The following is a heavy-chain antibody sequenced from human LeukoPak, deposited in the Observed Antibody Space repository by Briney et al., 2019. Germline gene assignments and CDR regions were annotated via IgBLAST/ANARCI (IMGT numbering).Heavy chain of an antibody. J-gene: IGHJ5*02. CDR3: ARGPLNWFDP. V-gene: IGHV3-23*01. Sequence: GGSLRLSCAASGFTFSTYGMNWVRQAPGKGLEWVSGISPSGDITYYADSVMGRFSISRDNPKSTVSLQMNSLRAEDTAVYYCARGPLNWFDPWGQGTLVTVSS. CDR1: GFTFSTYG. CDR2: ISPSGDIT.